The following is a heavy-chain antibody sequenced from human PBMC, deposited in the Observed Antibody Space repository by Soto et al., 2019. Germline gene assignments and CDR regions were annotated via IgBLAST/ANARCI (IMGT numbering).Heavy chain of an antibody. CDR2: IYYSGST. CDR1: GGSISSNY. CDR3: ARTMGIIWCGDAYCYVY. V-gene: IGHV4-59*08. D-gene: IGHD3-3*01. Sequence: SETLSLTWTVSGGSISSNYRIWILQPPGKGLEWIGYIYYSGSTNYNPSLKSRVTISVDTPKNQFSLKLSSVTAADTAVYYCARTMGIIWCGDAYCYVYWCQRRLVTDAS. J-gene: IGHJ4*02.